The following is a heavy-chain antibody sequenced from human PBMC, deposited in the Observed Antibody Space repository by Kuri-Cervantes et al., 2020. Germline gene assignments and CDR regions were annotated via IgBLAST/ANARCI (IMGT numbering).Heavy chain of an antibody. CDR2: IYYSGST. D-gene: IGHD2-21*02. J-gene: IGHJ5*01. CDR3: ARFVTDWFDS. CDR1: GGSVSSGSYY. V-gene: IGHV4-61*01. Sequence: SETLSLTCTVSGGSVSSGSYYWSWIRQPPGKGLEWIGYIYYSGSTNYNPSLKSRVTISVDTSKNQFSLKLSSVTAADTAVYYCARFVTDWFDSWSQGTLVTVSS.